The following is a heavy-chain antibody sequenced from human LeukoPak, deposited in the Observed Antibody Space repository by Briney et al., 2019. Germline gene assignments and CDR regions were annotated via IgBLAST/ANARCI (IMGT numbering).Heavy chain of an antibody. CDR1: GYSFTSYY. J-gene: IGHJ3*02. CDR2: INPSGGNT. V-gene: IGHV1-46*01. Sequence: ASVKVSCTASGYSFTSYYMHWVRQAPGQGLEWMGIINPSGGNTNYAQKFQGRVTMTRDTSTSTVYMELSSLRSEDTAVYYCARGPGPRDAFDIWGQGTMVTVSS. CDR3: ARGPGPRDAFDI.